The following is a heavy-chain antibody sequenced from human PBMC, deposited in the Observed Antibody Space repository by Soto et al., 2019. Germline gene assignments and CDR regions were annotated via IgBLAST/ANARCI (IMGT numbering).Heavy chain of an antibody. Sequence: EVQLSESGGDLRQPGGSLRLSCAASGFTFTNYAMTWVRQTPGKGLEWVSGISARGGLKYYADSVQGRFTVSRDNSKNFLYPQIDHLGGGDTALYYWSREVGAPSGWLDPWGQGTQVTVSS. CDR1: GFTFTNYA. J-gene: IGHJ5*02. CDR3: SREVGAPSGWLDP. CDR2: ISARGGLK. D-gene: IGHD1-26*01. V-gene: IGHV3-23*01.